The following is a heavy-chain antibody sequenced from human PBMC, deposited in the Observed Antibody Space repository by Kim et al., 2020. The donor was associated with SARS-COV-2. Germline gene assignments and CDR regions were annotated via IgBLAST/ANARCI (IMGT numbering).Heavy chain of an antibody. V-gene: IGHV4-34*01. CDR1: GGSFSGYY. CDR3: ARNSVWGRYFDY. J-gene: IGHJ4*02. D-gene: IGHD3-16*01. Sequence: SETLSLTCAVYGGSFSGYYWSWIRQPPGKGLEWIGEINHSGSTNYNPSLKSRVTISVDTSKNQFSLKLSSVTAADTAVYYCARNSVWGRYFDYWGQGTLVTVSS. CDR2: INHSGST.